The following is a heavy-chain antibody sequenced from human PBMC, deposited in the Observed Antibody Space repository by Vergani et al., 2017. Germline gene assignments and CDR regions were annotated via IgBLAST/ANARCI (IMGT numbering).Heavy chain of an antibody. CDR1: GFTFSSYS. J-gene: IGHJ5*02. CDR2: ISSSSSTI. V-gene: IGHV3-48*01. Sequence: EVQLVESGGGLVKPGGSLRLSCAASGFTFSSYSMNWVRQAPGKGLEWVSYISSSSSTIYYADSVKGRFTISRDNAKNSLYLQMNSLRAEDTAVYYCARDKYSSGWYNWFDPWGQGTLVTVSS. D-gene: IGHD6-19*01. CDR3: ARDKYSSGWYNWFDP.